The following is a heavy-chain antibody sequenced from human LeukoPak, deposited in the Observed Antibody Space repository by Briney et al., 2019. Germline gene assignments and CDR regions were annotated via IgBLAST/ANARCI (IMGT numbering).Heavy chain of an antibody. CDR1: GFTFSSYE. CDR2: ISSSGSTI. J-gene: IGHJ4*02. D-gene: IGHD2-2*01. CDR3: ARDGFQARVVPAAIPNTFDY. Sequence: GGSLRLSCAASGFTFSSYEMNCARQAPGKGLEWVSYISSSGSTIYYADSVKGRFTISRDNAKNSLYLQMNSLRAEDTDVYYCARDGFQARVVPAAIPNTFDYWGQGTLVTVSS. V-gene: IGHV3-48*03.